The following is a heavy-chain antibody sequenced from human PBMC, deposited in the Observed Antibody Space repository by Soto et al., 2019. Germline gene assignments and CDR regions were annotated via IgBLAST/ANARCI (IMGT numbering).Heavy chain of an antibody. CDR3: ARDIIFSWFEP. CDR1: GGSISSGDYY. V-gene: IGHV4-30-4*01. Sequence: SETLSLTCTVSGGSISSGDYYWSWIRQPPGKGLEWIGYIYYSGSTYYNPSLKSRVTISVDTSKNQFSLKLSSVTAADTAVYYCARDIIFSWFEPWGQGTLVTVSS. J-gene: IGHJ5*02. CDR2: IYYSGST.